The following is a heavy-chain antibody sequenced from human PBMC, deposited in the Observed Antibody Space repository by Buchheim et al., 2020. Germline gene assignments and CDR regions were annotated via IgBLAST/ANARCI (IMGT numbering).Heavy chain of an antibody. CDR3: AKDLGSLWFGELLHYYYYGMDV. CDR2: IKQDGSEK. CDR1: GFTFSSYW. Sequence: EVQLVESGGGLVQPGGSLRLSCAASGFTFSSYWMSWVRQAPGKGLEWVANIKQDGSEKYYVDSVKGRFTISRDNAKNSLYLQMNSLRAEDTAVYYCAKDLGSLWFGELLHYYYYGMDVWGQGTT. D-gene: IGHD3-10*01. V-gene: IGHV3-7*01. J-gene: IGHJ6*02.